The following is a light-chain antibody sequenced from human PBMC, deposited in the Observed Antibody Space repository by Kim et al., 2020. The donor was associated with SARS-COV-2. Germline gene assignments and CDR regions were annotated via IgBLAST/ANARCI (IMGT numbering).Light chain of an antibody. CDR1: GSDVGYSNS. CDR3: SSHTTSSTYV. Sequence: GQQITISCTGTGSDVGYSNSVSCDQQHPAKAPKLIMYDGRERASGVSNRFSGSQSGNTASLTISGLRAEDEADYYCSSHTTSSTYVFGSGTRVTVL. V-gene: IGLV2-14*04. CDR2: DGR. J-gene: IGLJ1*01.